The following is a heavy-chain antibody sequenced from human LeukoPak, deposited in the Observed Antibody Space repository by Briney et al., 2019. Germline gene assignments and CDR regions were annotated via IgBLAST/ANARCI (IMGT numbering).Heavy chain of an antibody. V-gene: IGHV4-30-2*01. J-gene: IGHJ4*02. CDR2: IYHSGST. Sequence: SETLSLTCAVSGGSTSSGGYSWSWIRQPPGKGLEWIGYIYHSGSTYYNPSLKSRVTISVDRSKNQFSLKLSSVTAADTAVYYCARANIVVVPGYFDYWGQGTLVTVSS. D-gene: IGHD2-2*01. CDR1: GGSTSSGGYS. CDR3: ARANIVVVPGYFDY.